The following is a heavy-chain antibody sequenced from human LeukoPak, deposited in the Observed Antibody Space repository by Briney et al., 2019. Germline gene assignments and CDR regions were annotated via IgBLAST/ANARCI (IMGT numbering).Heavy chain of an antibody. V-gene: IGHV1-18*01. Sequence: ASVKVSCKASGYTFTSYGISWVRQAPGQGLEWMGWISAYNGNTNYAQKLQGRVTMTTDTSTSTAYMELRSLRSDDTAVYYCARVTDYYGSGSYNWFDPWGQGTLVTVSS. CDR1: GYTFTSYG. D-gene: IGHD3-10*01. CDR3: ARVTDYYGSGSYNWFDP. J-gene: IGHJ5*02. CDR2: ISAYNGNT.